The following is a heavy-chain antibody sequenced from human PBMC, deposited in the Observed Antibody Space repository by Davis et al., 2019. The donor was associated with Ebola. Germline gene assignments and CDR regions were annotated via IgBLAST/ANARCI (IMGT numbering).Heavy chain of an antibody. J-gene: IGHJ5*02. CDR3: ATPQTTVVTGWFDP. Sequence: GGSLRLSCAASGFTFSSYWMSWVRQAPGKGLAWVANIKQDGSEKYYVDSVKGRFTIPRDNAKNSLYLQMNSLRAEDTAVYYCATPQTTVVTGWFDPWGQGTLVTVSS. CDR1: GFTFSSYW. CDR2: IKQDGSEK. V-gene: IGHV3-7*01. D-gene: IGHD4-23*01.